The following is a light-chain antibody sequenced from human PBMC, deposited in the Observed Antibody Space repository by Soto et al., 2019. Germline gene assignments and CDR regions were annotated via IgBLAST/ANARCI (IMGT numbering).Light chain of an antibody. V-gene: IGKV3-20*01. CDR3: QQYGSAPLT. J-gene: IGKJ4*01. CDR1: QSVSRNF. Sequence: EIVLTQAPGTLSLSPGERATLSCRARQSVSRNFLAWYQQKPGRAPRLLIFGASTRATGIPDRFSGSGSGTDFTLTIRRLEPEDSAVYYCQQYGSAPLTFGGGTKVEIK. CDR2: GAS.